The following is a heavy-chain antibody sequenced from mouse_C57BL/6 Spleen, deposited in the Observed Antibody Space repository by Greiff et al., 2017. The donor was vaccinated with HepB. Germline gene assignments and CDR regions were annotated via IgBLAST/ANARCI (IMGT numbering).Heavy chain of an antibody. CDR1: GYSITSGYY. CDR3: ARGGILTTVVAHWYFDV. V-gene: IGHV3-6*01. CDR2: ISYDGSN. Sequence: EVQVVESGPGLVKPSQSLSLTCSVTGYSITSGYYWNWIRQFPGNKLEWMGYISYDGSNNYNPSLKNRISITRDTSKNQFFLKLNSVTTEDTATYYCARGGILTTVVAHWYFDVWGTGTTVTVSS. D-gene: IGHD1-1*01. J-gene: IGHJ1*03.